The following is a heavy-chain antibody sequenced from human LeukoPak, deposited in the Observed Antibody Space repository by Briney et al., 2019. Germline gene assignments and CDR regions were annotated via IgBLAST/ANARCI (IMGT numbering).Heavy chain of an antibody. J-gene: IGHJ6*04. CDR1: GFTFSSYS. V-gene: IGHV3-21*01. Sequence: AGGSLRLSCAASGFTFSSYSMNWVRQAPGKGLEWVSSISSSSSYIYYADSGKGRFTISRDNAKNSLYLQMNSLRAEDTAVYYCAILLEWSDVWGKGTTVTVSS. D-gene: IGHD3-3*01. CDR3: AILLEWSDV. CDR2: ISSSSSYI.